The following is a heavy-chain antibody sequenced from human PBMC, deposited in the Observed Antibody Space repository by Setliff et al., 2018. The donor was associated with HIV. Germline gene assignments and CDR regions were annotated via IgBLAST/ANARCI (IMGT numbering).Heavy chain of an antibody. V-gene: IGHV4-38-2*02. Sequence: SETLSLTCTVSGYSLDSGYYWAWIRQPPGKGPEWIGSIYYGGHTYHNPSLKSRVTISVDTSKNQFSLKLSSVTAADTAIYYCATKPRPIVVVPAATFWYFDLWGRGTLVTVSS. D-gene: IGHD2-2*01. CDR2: IYYGGHT. CDR1: GYSLDSGYY. CDR3: ATKPRPIVVVPAATFWYFDL. J-gene: IGHJ2*01.